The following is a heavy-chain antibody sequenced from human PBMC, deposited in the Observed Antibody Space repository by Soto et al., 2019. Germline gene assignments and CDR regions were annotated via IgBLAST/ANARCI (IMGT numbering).Heavy chain of an antibody. D-gene: IGHD2-8*01. Sequence: EASVKVSCKASGDVFRSYGINWVRQAPGQGLEWMGGIIPISGTTNYAQKFQGRVAITADESTDTVYMELSRLRSEDTAVYFCARVRCFNGLCHTADYGMDVWGQGTTVTVS. CDR1: GDVFRSYG. CDR2: IIPISGTT. J-gene: IGHJ6*02. V-gene: IGHV1-69*13. CDR3: ARVRCFNGLCHTADYGMDV.